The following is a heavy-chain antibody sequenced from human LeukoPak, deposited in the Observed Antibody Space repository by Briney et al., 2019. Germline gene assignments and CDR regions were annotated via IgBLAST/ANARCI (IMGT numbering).Heavy chain of an antibody. D-gene: IGHD3-10*01. CDR2: IKQDGSGK. J-gene: IGHJ4*02. Sequence: GGSLRLSCAASGIIFSSYWMNWVRQAPGKGLEWVANIKQDGSGKYYVDSVKGRFTISRDNAKNSLYLQMNSLRAEDTAVYYCARARITMIRGVPFDYWGQGTLVTVSS. CDR1: GIIFSSYW. V-gene: IGHV3-7*03. CDR3: ARARITMIRGVPFDY.